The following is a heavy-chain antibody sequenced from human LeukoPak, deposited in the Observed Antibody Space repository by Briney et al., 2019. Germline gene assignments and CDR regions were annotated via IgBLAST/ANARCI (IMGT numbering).Heavy chain of an antibody. D-gene: IGHD2-2*01. CDR1: GYTFTSYG. J-gene: IGHJ4*02. Sequence: GASVKVSCKASGYTFTSYGITWVRQAPGQGLEWMGWISAYNGNTNYAQELQGRVTMTTDTSTSTAYLDLRSLRSDDTAVYYCARAEQYQLLLHWGQGTLVTVSS. V-gene: IGHV1-18*01. CDR3: ARAEQYQLLLH. CDR2: ISAYNGNT.